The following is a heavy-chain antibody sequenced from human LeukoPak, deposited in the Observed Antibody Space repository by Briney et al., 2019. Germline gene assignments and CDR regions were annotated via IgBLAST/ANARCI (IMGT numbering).Heavy chain of an antibody. J-gene: IGHJ4*02. Sequence: PGGSLRLSCVASGFSLSGYWMYWVRQAPGKGLMYISRNNGDGSTTNYADVVKGRFTISRDNSKNMLFLQMNSLRAEDTAVYYCVGTGPLSSNGWDFNYWGQGTLVTVSS. CDR1: GFSLSGYW. D-gene: IGHD6-19*01. CDR3: VGTGPLSSNGWDFNY. V-gene: IGHV3-74*01. CDR2: NNGDGSTT.